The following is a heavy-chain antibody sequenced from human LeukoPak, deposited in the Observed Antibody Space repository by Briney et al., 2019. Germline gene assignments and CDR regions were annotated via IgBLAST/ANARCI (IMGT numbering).Heavy chain of an antibody. CDR3: ARVAIVAFDI. CDR1: GFTFSSYE. D-gene: IGHD2-2*03. J-gene: IGHJ3*02. Sequence: GGSLRLSCAASGFTFSSYEMNWVRQAPGKGLEWVPYISSSGSTIYYADSVKGRFTISRDNAKNSLYLQMNSLRAEDTAVYYCARVAIVAFDIWGQGTMVTVSS. V-gene: IGHV3-48*03. CDR2: ISSSGSTI.